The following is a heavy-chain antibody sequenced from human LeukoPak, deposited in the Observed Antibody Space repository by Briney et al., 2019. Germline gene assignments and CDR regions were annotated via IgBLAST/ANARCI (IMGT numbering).Heavy chain of an antibody. V-gene: IGHV3-7*01. Sequence: GESLRLSCVASGFGFSNYWMSWVRQAPGKGLEWVANMNEDGSEKNYVDSVKGRFTISRDNAQDSLYLQMNSLRAEDTAVYYCARDRGYSNFDYWGQGTLLTVSS. CDR3: ARDRGYSNFDY. CDR2: MNEDGSEK. CDR1: GFGFSNYW. J-gene: IGHJ4*02. D-gene: IGHD4-11*01.